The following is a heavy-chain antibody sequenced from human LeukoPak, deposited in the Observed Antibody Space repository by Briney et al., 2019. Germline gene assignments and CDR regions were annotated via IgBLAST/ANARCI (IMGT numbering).Heavy chain of an antibody. CDR2: ISSSSSYI. J-gene: IGHJ5*02. D-gene: IGHD5-18*01. V-gene: IGHV3-21*01. CDR3: ASRGYSYGEFDP. CDR1: GFTFSSYS. Sequence: GGSLRLSCAASGFTFSSYSMNWVRQAPGKGLEWVSSISSSSSYIYYADSVKGRFTISRDNAKNSLYLQMNSLRAEDTAVYYCASRGYSYGEFDPWGQGTLVTVSS.